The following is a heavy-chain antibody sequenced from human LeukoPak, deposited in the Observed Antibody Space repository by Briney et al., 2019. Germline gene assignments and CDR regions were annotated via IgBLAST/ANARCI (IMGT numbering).Heavy chain of an antibody. CDR2: ISYDGSNK. V-gene: IGHV3-30*03. CDR3: AGDTPIVATFFLDY. J-gene: IGHJ4*02. CDR1: GFTFSSYS. D-gene: IGHD5-12*01. Sequence: GGSLRLSCAASGFTFSSYSMNWVRQAPGKGLEWVAVISYDGSNKYYADSVKGRFTISRDNSKNTLYLQMNSLRAEDTAVYYCAGDTPIVATFFLDYWGQGTLVTVSS.